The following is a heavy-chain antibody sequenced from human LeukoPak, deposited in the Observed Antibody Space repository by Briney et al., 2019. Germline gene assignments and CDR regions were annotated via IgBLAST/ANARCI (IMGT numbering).Heavy chain of an antibody. CDR1: GFTFRSYW. Sequence: PPGSLRLSCAASGFTFRSYWMHWVRQVPGKGLVWVSRINSDGSSTTYAGSVKGRFTVSRDNAKNTLYLQMNSLRAEDTAVYYCSREEVSNYYYYGMDVWGQGTTVTVSS. CDR2: INSDGSST. V-gene: IGHV3-74*01. J-gene: IGHJ6*02. CDR3: SREEVSNYYYYGMDV. D-gene: IGHD2-8*01.